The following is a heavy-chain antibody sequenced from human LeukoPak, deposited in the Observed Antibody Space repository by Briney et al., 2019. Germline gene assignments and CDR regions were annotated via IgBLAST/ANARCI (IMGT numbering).Heavy chain of an antibody. Sequence: GGPLRLSCAASGFTFSDYYMSWIRQAPGKGLEGVSYISSSGSTIYYADSVKGRFTISRDNAKNSLYLQMNSLRAEDTAVYYCARDGGDILTGYYWFDPWGQGTLVTVSS. D-gene: IGHD3-9*01. CDR2: ISSSGSTI. V-gene: IGHV3-11*01. CDR1: GFTFSDYY. CDR3: ARDGGDILTGYYWFDP. J-gene: IGHJ5*02.